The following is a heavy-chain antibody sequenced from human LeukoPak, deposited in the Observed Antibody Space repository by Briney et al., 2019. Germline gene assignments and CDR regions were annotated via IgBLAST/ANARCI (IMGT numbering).Heavy chain of an antibody. CDR1: GFSFSGYS. CDR2: IGTGGHST. D-gene: IGHD2-15*01. CDR3: ASRDCAGGTCFFDW. Sequence: GGSLRLSCAASGFSFSGYSMNWVRQAPGKGLEWVSAIGTGGHSTVFADSVKGRFTVSRDDSRNTVFLQMNSLRAEDTAVYYCASRDCAGGTCFFDWWGQGTLVTVSS. J-gene: IGHJ4*02. V-gene: IGHV3-23*01.